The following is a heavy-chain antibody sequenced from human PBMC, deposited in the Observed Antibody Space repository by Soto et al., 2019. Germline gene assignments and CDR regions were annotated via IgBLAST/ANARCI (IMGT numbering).Heavy chain of an antibody. D-gene: IGHD3-10*01. V-gene: IGHV3-23*01. CDR1: GFTFSSYA. CDR2: ISGSGGST. CDR3: ASMYYYGSGSNPPHRAPFDY. Sequence: GGSLRLSCAASGFTFSSYAMSWVRQAPGKGLEWVSAISGSGGSTYYADSVKGRFTISRDNSKNTLYLQMNSLRAEDTAVYYCASMYYYGSGSNPPHRAPFDYWGQGTLVTVSS. J-gene: IGHJ4*02.